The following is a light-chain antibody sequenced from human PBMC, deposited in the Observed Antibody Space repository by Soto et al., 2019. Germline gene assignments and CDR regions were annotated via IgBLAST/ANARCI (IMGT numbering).Light chain of an antibody. CDR1: KSINGF. CDR3: QQSYITPPWT. Sequence: DIQMTQSPSSLSASVGDSVTISCQAPKSINGFLNWYQQKPGKAPKLLIYAASNLQSGVPSRFSGRGSGTDFTLTISSLQPEDFATYYCQQSYITPPWTFGQGTKVDIK. J-gene: IGKJ1*01. V-gene: IGKV1-39*01. CDR2: AAS.